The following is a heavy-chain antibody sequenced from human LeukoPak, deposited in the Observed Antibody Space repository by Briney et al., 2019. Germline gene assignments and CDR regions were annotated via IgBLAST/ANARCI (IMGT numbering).Heavy chain of an antibody. CDR2: IYSDGNTT. V-gene: IGHV3-74*01. CDR1: GFIFSSYW. Sequence: PGGSLRLSCAASGFIFSSYWMHWVRQAPGKGLVWVSRIYSDGNTTSYADSVKGRFTISRDNAKNTLDLQMNSLRAEDTAVYYCGRVNPGIAVAYWGQGTLVTVSS. D-gene: IGHD6-19*01. CDR3: GRVNPGIAVAY. J-gene: IGHJ4*02.